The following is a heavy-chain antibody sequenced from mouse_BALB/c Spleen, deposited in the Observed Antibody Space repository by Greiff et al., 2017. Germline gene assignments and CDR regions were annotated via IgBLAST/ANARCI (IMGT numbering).Heavy chain of an antibody. D-gene: IGHD2-4*01. CDR1: GYAFSSYW. CDR3: ARRDYGPFDY. V-gene: IGHV1-80*01. J-gene: IGHJ2*01. Sequence: VQLQQSGAELVRPGSSVKISCKASGYAFSSYWMNWVKQRPGQGLEWIGQIYPGDGDTNYNGKFKGKATLTADKSSSTAYMQLSSLTSEDSAVYFCARRDYGPFDYWGQGTTLTVSS. CDR2: IYPGDGDT.